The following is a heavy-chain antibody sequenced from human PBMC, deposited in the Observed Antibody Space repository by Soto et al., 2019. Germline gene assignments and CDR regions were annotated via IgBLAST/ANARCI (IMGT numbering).Heavy chain of an antibody. V-gene: IGHV4-61*01. D-gene: IGHD5-18*01. CDR1: GGSVSIGNYY. CDR3: ARDLFSPKPIGRGYIYVGKGWFDP. Sequence: SETLSLTCTVSGGSVSIGNYYLSWIRQPPGKGLEWIGCIYYSGSTNYNPSLKSRVTISVDTSKNQFSLKLRSLTAADTAVYYSARDLFSPKPIGRGYIYVGKGWFDPWGQGTVVTVSS. CDR2: IYYSGST. J-gene: IGHJ5*02.